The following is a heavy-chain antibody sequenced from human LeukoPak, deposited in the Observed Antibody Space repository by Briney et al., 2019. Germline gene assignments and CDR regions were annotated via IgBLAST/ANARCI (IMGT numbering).Heavy chain of an antibody. Sequence: GGSLRLSCAASTFMFSTYAMNWVRQAPGKGLEWVSAISGSGANTYYADSVKGRFAASRDNSKDTLYLQMRSLRAEDTAVYYCARGRSGYGPFDAFDIWGHGTWVTVSS. J-gene: IGHJ3*02. D-gene: IGHD3-22*01. V-gene: IGHV3-23*01. CDR2: ISGSGANT. CDR3: ARGRSGYGPFDAFDI. CDR1: TFMFSTYA.